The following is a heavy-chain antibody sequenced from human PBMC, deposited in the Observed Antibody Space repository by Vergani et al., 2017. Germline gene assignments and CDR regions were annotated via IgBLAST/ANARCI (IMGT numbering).Heavy chain of an antibody. CDR1: GGSISSGGYS. V-gene: IGHV4-30-2*01. Sequence: QLQLQESGSGLVKPSQTLSLTCAVSGGSISSGGYSWSWIRQPPGNGLEWIGYIYHSGSTYYNPSLKSRVTISVDRSKNQFSLKLSSVTAADTAVYYCAREVGHYYGSGDNWFDPWGQGTLVTVSS. J-gene: IGHJ5*02. CDR2: IYHSGST. D-gene: IGHD3-10*01. CDR3: AREVGHYYGSGDNWFDP.